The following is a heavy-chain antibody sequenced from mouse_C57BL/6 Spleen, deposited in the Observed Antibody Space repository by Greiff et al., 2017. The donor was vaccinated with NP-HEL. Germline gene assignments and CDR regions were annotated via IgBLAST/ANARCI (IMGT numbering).Heavy chain of an antibody. Sequence: EPGGGLVQPKGSLKLSCAASGFSFNTYAMNWVRQAPGKGLEWVARIRSKSNNYATYYADSVKDRFTISRDDSESMLYLQMNNLKTEDTAMYYCVRQGSNYEAMDYWGQGTSVTVSS. D-gene: IGHD2-5*01. CDR1: GFSFNTYA. CDR2: IRSKSNNYAT. J-gene: IGHJ4*01. CDR3: VRQGSNYEAMDY. V-gene: IGHV10-1*01.